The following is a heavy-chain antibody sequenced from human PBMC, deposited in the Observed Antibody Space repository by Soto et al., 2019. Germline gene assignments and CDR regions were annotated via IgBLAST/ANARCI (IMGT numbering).Heavy chain of an antibody. CDR1: GGTLNSYT. CDR3: SISNSYGRGDF. D-gene: IGHD4-17*01. CDR2: IIPVFGTT. V-gene: IGHV1-69*01. J-gene: IGHJ4*02. Sequence: QVQLVQSGAEVKKPGSSVRVSCKASGGTLNSYTISWVRQAPGQGLEWMGGIIPVFGTTDYAQKVQGRGTITADQSKGTAYLDLFSLRSEDTAIYYCSISNSYGRGDFWGQGTLVTVSS.